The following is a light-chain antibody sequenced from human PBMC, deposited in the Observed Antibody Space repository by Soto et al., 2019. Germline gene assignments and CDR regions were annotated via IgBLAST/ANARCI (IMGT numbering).Light chain of an antibody. J-gene: IGLJ3*02. CDR1: SSDVGGYSY. Sequence: QSALTQPRSVSGSPGQSVTISCTGTSSDVGGYSYVSWYQHHPGKAPKLMIYDVSKRPSGVPDRFSGSKSGNTASLTISGLQAEDEADYYCCSYAGSYTWVFGGGTQLTVL. V-gene: IGLV2-11*01. CDR3: CSYAGSYTWV. CDR2: DVS.